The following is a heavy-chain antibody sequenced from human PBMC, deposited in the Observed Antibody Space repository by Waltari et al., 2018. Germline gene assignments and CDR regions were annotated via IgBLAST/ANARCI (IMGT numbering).Heavy chain of an antibody. CDR1: GFTFSSYA. J-gene: IGHJ4*02. V-gene: IGHV3-23*01. CDR2: VSDSGGSK. CDR3: AKDVGYGGNTPVDY. D-gene: IGHD4-17*01. Sequence: EVQLLESGGGLVQPGGSLRLSCAASGFTFSSYAMSWVRQTPGKGLEWVSAVSDSGGSKYYAESGKGRFTISRDNSKNTLHLQMISLRAEDTAVYFCAKDVGYGGNTPVDYWGQGTLVTVSS.